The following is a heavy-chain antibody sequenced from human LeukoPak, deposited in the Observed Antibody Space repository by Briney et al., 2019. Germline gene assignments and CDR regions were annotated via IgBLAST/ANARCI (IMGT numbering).Heavy chain of an antibody. Sequence: RGSLRLSCAASGFTFSDYYMSWIRQAPGKGLEWVSYISSSGSTIYYADSVKGRFTISRDNAKNSLYLQMNSPRAEDTAVYYCARASGLLWFGELSPEYFDYWGQGTLVTVSS. V-gene: IGHV3-11*01. CDR2: ISSSGSTI. D-gene: IGHD3-10*01. CDR1: GFTFSDYY. J-gene: IGHJ4*02. CDR3: ARASGLLWFGELSPEYFDY.